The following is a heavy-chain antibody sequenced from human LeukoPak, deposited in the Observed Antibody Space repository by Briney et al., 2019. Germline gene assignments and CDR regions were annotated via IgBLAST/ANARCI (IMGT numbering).Heavy chain of an antibody. CDR3: ARGPPPDFDY. CDR2: IHPSGST. Sequence: SETLSLTCTVSGDSISNYYWSWIRQPAGKGLEWIGRIHPSGSTNYNPSLKSRVALSVDTSKNQLSLKLSSVTAADTAVYYCARGPPPDFDYWGRGTLVTVSS. CDR1: GDSISNYY. J-gene: IGHJ4*02. V-gene: IGHV4-4*07.